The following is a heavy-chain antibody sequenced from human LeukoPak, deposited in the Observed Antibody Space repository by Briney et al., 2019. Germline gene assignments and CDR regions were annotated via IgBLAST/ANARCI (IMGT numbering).Heavy chain of an antibody. CDR3: ATRTVPTAIHSAFDI. Sequence: ASVKVSCKSSGYTLSVLPIDWVRQAPGKGLECMGGYEPEDGETFYTQEFQGRVTMTEDISTDTAYMELSSLRSDDTAMYYCATRTVPTAIHSAFDIWGQGTMVTVSS. CDR1: GYTLSVLP. D-gene: IGHD2-2*02. J-gene: IGHJ3*02. V-gene: IGHV1-24*01. CDR2: YEPEDGET.